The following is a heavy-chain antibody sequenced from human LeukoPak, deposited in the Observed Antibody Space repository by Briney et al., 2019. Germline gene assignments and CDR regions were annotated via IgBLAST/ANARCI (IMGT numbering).Heavy chain of an antibody. CDR2: IYYSGST. Sequence: PSETLSLTCTGTGGSVSSGSYYWSWIRQPPGKGLEWIGYIYYSGSTNYNPSLKSRVTISVDTSKNQFSLKLSSVTAADTAVYYCARLRYFYDSSGYRNWFDPWGQGTLVTVSS. D-gene: IGHD3-22*01. J-gene: IGHJ5*02. CDR1: GGSVSSGSYY. CDR3: ARLRYFYDSSGYRNWFDP. V-gene: IGHV4-61*01.